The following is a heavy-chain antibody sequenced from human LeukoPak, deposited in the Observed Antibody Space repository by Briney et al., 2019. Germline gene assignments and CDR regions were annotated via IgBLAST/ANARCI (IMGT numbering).Heavy chain of an antibody. CDR2: INTNTGNP. CDR1: GYTFTNYA. D-gene: IGHD2-21*02. Sequence: ASVKVSCKASGYTFTNYAMNWVRQAPGQGLEWMGWINTNTGNPTYAQGFTGRFVFSLDSSVSTAYLQISSLKPEDTAFYYCARDMGYCGGDCYSTLVDYWGQGTLVTVSS. V-gene: IGHV7-4-1*02. J-gene: IGHJ4*02. CDR3: ARDMGYCGGDCYSTLVDY.